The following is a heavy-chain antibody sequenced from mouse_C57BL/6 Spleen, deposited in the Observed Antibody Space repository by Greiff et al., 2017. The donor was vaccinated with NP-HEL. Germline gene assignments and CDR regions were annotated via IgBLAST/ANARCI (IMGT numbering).Heavy chain of an antibody. D-gene: IGHD2-4*01. V-gene: IGHV5-6*01. CDR3: ARHGYDYAWFAY. Sequence: EVQGVESGGDLVKPGGSLKLSCAASGYTFSSYGMSWVRQTPAQRLEWVATISRGGSYTNYPDSVKGRFTISIDNAKNTLYLQMSSLKSEDTAMYYCARHGYDYAWFAYWGQGTLVTVSA. J-gene: IGHJ3*01. CDR2: ISRGGSYT. CDR1: GYTFSSYG.